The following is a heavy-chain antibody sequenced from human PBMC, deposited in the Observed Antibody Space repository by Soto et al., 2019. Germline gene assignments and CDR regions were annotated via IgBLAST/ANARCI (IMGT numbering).Heavy chain of an antibody. Sequence: GGSLRLSCAASGFTFSSYAMSWVRQAPGKGLEWVSAISGSGGSTYYADSVKGRFTISRDKSKNTLYLQMNSLRAEDTAVYYCAKDLTELGYYFDYWGQGTLVTVSS. V-gene: IGHV3-23*01. D-gene: IGHD7-27*01. J-gene: IGHJ4*02. CDR3: AKDLTELGYYFDY. CDR1: GFTFSSYA. CDR2: ISGSGGST.